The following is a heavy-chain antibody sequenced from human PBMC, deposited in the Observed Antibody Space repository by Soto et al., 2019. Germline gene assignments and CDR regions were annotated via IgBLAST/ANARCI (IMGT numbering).Heavy chain of an antibody. CDR1: GGSISSGGYY. Sequence: SETLSLTCTVSGGSISSGGYYWSWIRQHPGKGLEWIGYIYYSGSTYYNPSLKSRVTISVDTSKNQFSLKLSSVTAADTAVYYCASGLRYGGKLGDIWGQGTMVTVSS. D-gene: IGHD2-15*01. J-gene: IGHJ3*02. CDR2: IYYSGST. V-gene: IGHV4-31*03. CDR3: ASGLRYGGKLGDI.